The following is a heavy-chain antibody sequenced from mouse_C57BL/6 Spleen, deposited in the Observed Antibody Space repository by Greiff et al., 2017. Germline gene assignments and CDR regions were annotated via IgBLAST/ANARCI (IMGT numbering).Heavy chain of an antibody. Sequence: EVMLVESGGDLVKPGGSLKLSCAASGFTFSSYGMSWVRQTPDKRLEWVATISSGGSYTYYPDSVKGRFTISRDNAKNTLYLQMSSLKSEDTAMYYCARQDQGFAYWGQGTLVTVSA. V-gene: IGHV5-6*01. CDR2: ISSGGSYT. CDR1: GFTFSSYG. CDR3: ARQDQGFAY. J-gene: IGHJ3*01.